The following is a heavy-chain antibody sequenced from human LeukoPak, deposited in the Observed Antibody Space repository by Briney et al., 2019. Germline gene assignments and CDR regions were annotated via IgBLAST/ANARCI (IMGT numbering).Heavy chain of an antibody. CDR1: GGSFSGYY. CDR3: ARVDGDYHYYYYGMDV. D-gene: IGHD4-17*01. J-gene: IGHJ6*04. V-gene: IGHV4-34*01. CDR2: INHSGTT. Sequence: SETLSLTCAVYGGSFSGYYWSWIRQPPGKELEWIGEINHSGTTNYNPSLKSRVIISVDTSKNQFSLKLSSVTAADTAVYYCARVDGDYHYYYYGMDVWGKGTTVTVSS.